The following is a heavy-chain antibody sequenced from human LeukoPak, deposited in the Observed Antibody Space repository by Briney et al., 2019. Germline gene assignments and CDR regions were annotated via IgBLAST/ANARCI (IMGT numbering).Heavy chain of an antibody. CDR1: GYTFTMYG. Sequence: VASVNVSSTASGYTFTMYGLSWVRQARGEGLEWMGWISAYIGNTIYAQKFQDRITLTTDTPRRTAYMELRSLRSDDPAVYYCARGQKQLWPCFFDYWGQGTLVTVSS. J-gene: IGHJ4*02. V-gene: IGHV1-18*01. CDR2: ISAYIGNT. D-gene: IGHD5-18*01. CDR3: ARGQKQLWPCFFDY.